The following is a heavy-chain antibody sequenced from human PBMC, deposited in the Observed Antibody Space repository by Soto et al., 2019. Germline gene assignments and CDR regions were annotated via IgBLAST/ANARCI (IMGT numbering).Heavy chain of an antibody. D-gene: IGHD3-10*01. J-gene: IGHJ6*02. CDR2: IKQDGSEK. V-gene: IGHV3-7*01. Sequence: GGSLRLSCAASGFTFSSYWMSWVRQAPGKGLEWVANIKQDGSEKYYVDSVKGRFTISRDNAKNSLYLQMNSLRAEDTAVYYCAKDLLKIWFGEYTPPPYYYGMDVWGQGXTVTVYS. CDR1: GFTFSSYW. CDR3: AKDLLKIWFGEYTPPPYYYGMDV.